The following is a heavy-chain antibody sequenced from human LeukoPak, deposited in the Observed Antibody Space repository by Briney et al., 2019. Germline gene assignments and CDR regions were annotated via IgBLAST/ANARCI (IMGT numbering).Heavy chain of an antibody. CDR1: GFTFSSYW. CDR3: ARGDSGYAPTGYYGMDV. J-gene: IGHJ6*02. Sequence: GGSLRLSCAASGFTFSSYWMHWVRQAPGKGLVWVSRINSDGSSTSYADSVKGRFTISRDNAKNTLYLQMNSLTAEDTAVYYCARGDSGYAPTGYYGMDVWGRGTTVTVSS. V-gene: IGHV3-74*01. D-gene: IGHD5-12*01. CDR2: INSDGSST.